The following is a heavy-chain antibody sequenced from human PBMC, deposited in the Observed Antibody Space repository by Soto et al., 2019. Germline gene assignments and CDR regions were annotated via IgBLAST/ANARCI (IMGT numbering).Heavy chain of an antibody. CDR2: VIPIFGTE. CDR3: ARGSRDRSGGSCYFLPGIDY. CDR1: GGTFSSYA. J-gene: IGHJ4*02. D-gene: IGHD2-15*01. V-gene: IGHV1-69*12. Sequence: QVQLVQSGAEVKKPGSSVKVSCKASGGTFSSYAISWVRQAPGQGLEWMGGVIPIFGTENYAPKLQARVTITAEGSKRTAYMERSSLRCADTAVYYCARGSRDRSGGSCYFLPGIDYWGQGTLVTVSS.